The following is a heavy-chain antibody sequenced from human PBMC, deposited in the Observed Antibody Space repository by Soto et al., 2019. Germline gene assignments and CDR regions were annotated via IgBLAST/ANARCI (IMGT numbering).Heavy chain of an antibody. CDR1: GGSISSSPYY. J-gene: IGHJ4*02. CDR2: IYYNGNT. D-gene: IGHD1-1*01. CDR3: ARHGPLTNNWNQLNC. V-gene: IGHV4-39*01. Sequence: QLQLQESGPGLVKPSETLSLTCTVSGGSISSSPYYWAWIRQPPGKGLQWIGNIYYNGNTFYNPSLRSRVTISIDTSKSQFSRGLGSVTASDAAVYYCARHGPLTNNWNQLNCWGQGTLVTVSS.